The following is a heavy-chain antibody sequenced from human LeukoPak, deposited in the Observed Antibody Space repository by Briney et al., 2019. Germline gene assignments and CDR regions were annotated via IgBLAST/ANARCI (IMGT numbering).Heavy chain of an antibody. CDR1: GFTFSDYY. V-gene: IGHV3-11*04. CDR2: ISSSGSTI. D-gene: IGHD3-10*01. J-gene: IGHJ6*03. CDR3: ARATLRYSYMDV. Sequence: GGSLRLSCAASGFTFSDYYMSWIRQAPGKGLEWVSYISSSGSTIYYADSVKGRFTISRDNARNSLYLQMNSLRAEDTAVYYCARATLRYSYMDVWGKGTTVTISS.